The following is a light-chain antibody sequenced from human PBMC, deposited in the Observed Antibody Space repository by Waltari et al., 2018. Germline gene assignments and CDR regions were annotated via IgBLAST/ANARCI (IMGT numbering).Light chain of an antibody. CDR2: KAS. CDR1: QNIHSW. V-gene: IGKV1-5*03. J-gene: IGKJ2*01. Sequence: DIQMTQSPSTLSASLGDRVHITCRASQNIHSWLGWYQQKPGKAPKLLFYKASTLQTGVPSRFSGSVSGTDFTLTISSLQPDDFATYYCQQYDTVPYTFGLGTKVE. CDR3: QQYDTVPYT.